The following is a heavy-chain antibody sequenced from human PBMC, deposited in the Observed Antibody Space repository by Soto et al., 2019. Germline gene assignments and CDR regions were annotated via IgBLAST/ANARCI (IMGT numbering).Heavy chain of an antibody. Sequence: ASVKVSCKASGYTFTDYYMHWVRQAPVQGLEWMGCINPNSGGTNYAQKFQGRVTMTRDTSISTAYMELNRLRSDDTAVYYCARDQSPSSGWPGMDVWGQGTTVTVSS. CDR1: GYTFTDYY. V-gene: IGHV1-2*02. D-gene: IGHD6-19*01. CDR3: ARDQSPSSGWPGMDV. CDR2: INPNSGGT. J-gene: IGHJ6*02.